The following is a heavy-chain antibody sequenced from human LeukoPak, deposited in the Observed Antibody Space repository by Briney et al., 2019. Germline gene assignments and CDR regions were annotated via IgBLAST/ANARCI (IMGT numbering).Heavy chain of an antibody. CDR2: IYTSGST. D-gene: IGHD3-3*01. Sequence: PSQTLSLTCTVSGGSISSGSYYWNWIRQPAGKGLEWIGRIYTSGSTNYNPSLKSRVTISVDTSKNQFSLKLSSVTAADTAVYYCARDPDFWRNAFDIWGQGTMVTVSS. CDR1: GGSISSGSYY. CDR3: ARDPDFWRNAFDI. V-gene: IGHV4-61*02. J-gene: IGHJ3*02.